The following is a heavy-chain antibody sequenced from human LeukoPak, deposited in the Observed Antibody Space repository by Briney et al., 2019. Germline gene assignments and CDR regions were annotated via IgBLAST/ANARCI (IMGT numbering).Heavy chain of an antibody. D-gene: IGHD6-13*01. V-gene: IGHV3-23*01. CDR3: AKGISISWYSASDY. J-gene: IGHJ4*02. CDR2: IGGGGGST. Sequence: GGSLRLPCAASGFTFSSYAMSWVRQAPGKGLEWVSAIGGGGGSTYFADSVKGRFTISRDNSKNMLYLQMNSLRAEDTAIYYCAKGISISWYSASDYWGQGTLVTVSS. CDR1: GFTFSSYA.